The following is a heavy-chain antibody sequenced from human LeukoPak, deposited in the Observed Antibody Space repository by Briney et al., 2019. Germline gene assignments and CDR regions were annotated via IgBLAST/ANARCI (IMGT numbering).Heavy chain of an antibody. CDR1: DASFSGYF. D-gene: IGHD6-13*01. Sequence: SETLSLTCTVSDASFSGYFWTWIRQLPGKGLDYLGYIYYGGITNYNPSLESRVTISLDTSKNQLSLNLRSVTAADTAIYYCARGLAATSGPGAGWLDPWGQGALVTVSS. V-gene: IGHV4-59*13. CDR3: ARGLAATSGPGAGWLDP. CDR2: IYYGGIT. J-gene: IGHJ5*02.